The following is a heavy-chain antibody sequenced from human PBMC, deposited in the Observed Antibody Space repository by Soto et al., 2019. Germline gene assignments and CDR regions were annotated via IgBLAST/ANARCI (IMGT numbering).Heavy chain of an antibody. J-gene: IGHJ4*02. D-gene: IGHD2-2*01. V-gene: IGHV4-30-4*01. CDR2: IYYTGTT. Sequence: QVQLQESGPGLVKPLQTLSLTCTVSGGSISSGDYYWSWIRQPPGKGLEWIGYIYYTGTTYYNPPRKSRLTISVDTSKNQFSLKLTSVTAADTAVYFCARYQQGPFDYWGQGTLVTVSS. CDR3: ARYQQGPFDY. CDR1: GGSISSGDYY.